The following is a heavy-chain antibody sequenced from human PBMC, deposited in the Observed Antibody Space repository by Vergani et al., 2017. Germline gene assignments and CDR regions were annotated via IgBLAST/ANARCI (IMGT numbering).Heavy chain of an antibody. CDR3: TTDPRYCGDGSCYWLRDHHYYGMDV. Sequence: EAHLEESGGGLVKPGGSLRLSCVASGFSFRNAWMNWVRRTPGKGLEWVGRIKSTFDRGTTDYAAAVKGRFTISRDDSKNTLFLQMNGLKTEDIGVYYCTTDPRYCGDGSCYWLRDHHYYGMDVWGQGTTVTVSS. CDR1: GFSFRNAW. J-gene: IGHJ6*02. V-gene: IGHV3-15*07. D-gene: IGHD2-21*01. CDR2: IKSTFDRGTT.